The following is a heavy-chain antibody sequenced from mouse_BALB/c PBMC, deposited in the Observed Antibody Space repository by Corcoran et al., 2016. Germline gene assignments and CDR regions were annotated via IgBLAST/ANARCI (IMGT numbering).Heavy chain of an antibody. D-gene: IGHD1-1*01. J-gene: IGHJ3*01. CDR1: GYTFTDYK. Sequence: EVLLPQSGPELVKPWASVKIPCKASGYTFTDYKMAWVKQSHGKSLEWIGDINPNNGGTIYNQKFKGKATLTVDKSSSTAYMELRSLPSEDTAVYYCARGGYYGSAFAYWGQGTLVNVSA. V-gene: IGHV1-18*01. CDR2: INPNNGGT. CDR3: ARGGYYGSAFAY.